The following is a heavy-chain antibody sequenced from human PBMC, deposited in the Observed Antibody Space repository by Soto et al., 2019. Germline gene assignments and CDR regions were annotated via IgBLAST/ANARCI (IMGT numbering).Heavy chain of an antibody. CDR2: ISSSSSTI. CDR1: GFTFSSYS. J-gene: IGHJ4*02. D-gene: IGHD3-10*01. Sequence: GGSLRLSCAASGFTFSSYSTNWVRQAPGKGLEWVSYISSSSSTIYYADSVKGRFTISRDNAKNSLYLQMDSLRVEDTAIYYCARESFYYGPGSVSDYDHWGQGTQVTVSS. CDR3: ARESFYYGPGSVSDYDH. V-gene: IGHV3-48*01.